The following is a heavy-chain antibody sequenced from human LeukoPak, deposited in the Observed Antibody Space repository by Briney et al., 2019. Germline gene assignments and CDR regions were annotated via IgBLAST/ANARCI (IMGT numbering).Heavy chain of an antibody. V-gene: IGHV1-69*13. CDR1: GGTFSSYA. Sequence: SVKVSCKPSGGTFSSYAISWLRQAPGPPLEWTGGIIPILGTANYAQKFQGRVTITADESTSTAYMELSSLRSEDTAVYYCAIAGGPIVLMVSKKGDAFDIWGQGTMVTVSS. CDR2: IIPILGTA. D-gene: IGHD2-8*01. CDR3: AIAGGPIVLMVSKKGDAFDI. J-gene: IGHJ3*02.